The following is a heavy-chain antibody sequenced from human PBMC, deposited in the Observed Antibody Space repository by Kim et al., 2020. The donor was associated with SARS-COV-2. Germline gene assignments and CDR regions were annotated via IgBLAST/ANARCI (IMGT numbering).Heavy chain of an antibody. Sequence: THYADSVKGRFPISRDNSKNTLYLQMNSLRAEDTAVYYCARADYGDHIDYWGQGTLVTVSS. CDR2: T. D-gene: IGHD4-17*01. V-gene: IGHV3-53*01. J-gene: IGHJ4*02. CDR3: ARADYGDHIDY.